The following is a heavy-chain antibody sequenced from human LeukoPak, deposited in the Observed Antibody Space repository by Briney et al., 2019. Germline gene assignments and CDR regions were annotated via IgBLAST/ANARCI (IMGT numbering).Heavy chain of an antibody. J-gene: IGHJ5*02. D-gene: IGHD5-24*01. CDR2: IKQDGSEK. CDR1: GFTFSNYW. V-gene: IGHV3-7*05. Sequence: PGGSLRLSCAASGFTFSNYWMIWVRQAAGKGREWVGNIKQDGSEKRYADSVRGRFSISRDNAQTSLYLQMNSLRAEDTAVYYCARASDPWLQLTWGQGTLVTVSS. CDR3: ARASDPWLQLT.